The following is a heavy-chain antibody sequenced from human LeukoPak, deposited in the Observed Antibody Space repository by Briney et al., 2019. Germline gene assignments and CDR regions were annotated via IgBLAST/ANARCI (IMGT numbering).Heavy chain of an antibody. J-gene: IGHJ4*02. CDR2: ISSSSKTI. D-gene: IGHD3-3*01. CDR3: AKALDDFWSGSANN. CDR1: GFTFSSYS. V-gene: IGHV3-48*01. Sequence: PGGSLRLSCAASGFTFSSYSTNWVRQAPGKGLEWVSYISSSSKTIYYADSVKGRFTISRDNSKNTLYLQMNSLRAEDTAVYYCAKALDDFWSGSANNWGQGTLVTVSS.